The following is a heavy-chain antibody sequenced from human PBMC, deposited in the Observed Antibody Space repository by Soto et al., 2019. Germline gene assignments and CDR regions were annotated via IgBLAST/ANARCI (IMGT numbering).Heavy chain of an antibody. CDR1: GGSISSSSYY. J-gene: IGHJ6*02. CDR3: ARVSSCGTYYYYXMDV. Sequence: SETLSLTCTVSGGSISSSSYYWGWIRQPPGKGLEWIGSIYYSGSTYYNPSLKSRVTISVDTSKNQFSLKLSSVTAADTAVYYCARVSSCGTYYYYXMDVWGQGTTVTVSS. V-gene: IGHV4-39*01. CDR2: IYYSGST. D-gene: IGHD6-13*01.